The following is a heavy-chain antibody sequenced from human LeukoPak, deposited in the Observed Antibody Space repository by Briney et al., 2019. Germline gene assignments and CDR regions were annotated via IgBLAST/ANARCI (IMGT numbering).Heavy chain of an antibody. CDR3: AKGALRFLEWLDTYYFDY. Sequence: GGSLRLSCAASGFTFSSYAMSWVRQAPGKGLEWVSAISGSGGSTYYADSVKGRFTISRDNSKNTLYLQMNSLRAEDTAVYYCAKGALRFLEWLDTYYFDYWGQGTLVTVSS. D-gene: IGHD3-3*01. J-gene: IGHJ4*02. CDR2: ISGSGGST. CDR1: GFTFSSYA. V-gene: IGHV3-23*01.